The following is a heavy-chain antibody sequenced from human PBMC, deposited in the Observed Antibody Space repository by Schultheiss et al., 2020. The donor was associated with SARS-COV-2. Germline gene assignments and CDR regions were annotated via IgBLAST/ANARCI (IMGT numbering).Heavy chain of an antibody. V-gene: IGHV3-64D*06. CDR2: ISSNGGST. D-gene: IGHD2-21*01. J-gene: IGHJ6*02. CDR1: GFTFSSYA. CDR3: AVQSIHYYGMDV. Sequence: GGSLRLSCSASGFTFSSYAMHWVRQAPGKGLEYVSAISSNGGSTYYADSVKGRFTISRDNSKNTLYLQMSSLRAEDTAVYYCAVQSIHYYGMDVWGQGTTVTVSS.